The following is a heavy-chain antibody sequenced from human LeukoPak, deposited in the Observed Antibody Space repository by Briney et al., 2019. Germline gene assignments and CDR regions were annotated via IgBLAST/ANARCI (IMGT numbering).Heavy chain of an antibody. CDR3: ARKGGNQAFDI. CDR1: GFTFSSYG. Sequence: GGSLRLSCAASGFTFSSYGMHWVRQAPGKGLGWVAVIWYDGSNKYYADSVKGRFTISRDNSKNTLYLQMNSLRAEDTAVYYCARKGGNQAFDIWGQGTMVTVSS. V-gene: IGHV3-33*01. J-gene: IGHJ3*02. D-gene: IGHD3-16*01. CDR2: IWYDGSNK.